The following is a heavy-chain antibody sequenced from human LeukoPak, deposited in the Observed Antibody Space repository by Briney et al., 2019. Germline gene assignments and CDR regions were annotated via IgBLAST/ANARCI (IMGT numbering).Heavy chain of an antibody. J-gene: IGHJ6*03. CDR1: GGSISSSSYY. CDR2: IYYSGST. Sequence: SETLSLTCTVSGGSISSSSYYWGWIRQPPGKGLEWIGSIYYSGSTYYNPSLKSRVTISVDTSKNQFSLKLSSVTAADTAVYYCATDSGWYGEAQPYYYYYMDVWGKGTTVTVS. V-gene: IGHV4-39*01. D-gene: IGHD6-19*01. CDR3: ATDSGWYGEAQPYYYYYMDV.